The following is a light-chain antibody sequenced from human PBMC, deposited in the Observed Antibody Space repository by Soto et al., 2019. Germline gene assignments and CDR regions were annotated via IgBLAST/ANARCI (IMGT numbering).Light chain of an antibody. Sequence: EIVMTQSPATLSVFLGERATLSCRASQSVSSNLAWYQQKPGQAPRLLIYGASTRATGIPARFSGSGSGTEFTLTISSLQSEDFAVYYCQRYNNWPPWTFGQGTKVEIK. V-gene: IGKV3-15*01. CDR2: GAS. J-gene: IGKJ1*01. CDR3: QRYNNWPPWT. CDR1: QSVSSN.